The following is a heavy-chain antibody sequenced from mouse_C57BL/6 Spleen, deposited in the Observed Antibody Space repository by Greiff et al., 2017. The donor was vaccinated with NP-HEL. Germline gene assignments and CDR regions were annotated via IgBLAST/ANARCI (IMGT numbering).Heavy chain of an antibody. D-gene: IGHD1-1*01. CDR1: GFTFSDYY. J-gene: IGHJ3*01. CDR2: ISNGGGST. CDR3: ARDYYGSSPARFAY. Sequence: EVMLVESGGGLVQPGGSLKLSCAASGFTFSDYYMYWVRQTPEKRLEWVAYISNGGGSTYYPDTVKGRFTISRDNAKNTLYLQMSRLKSEDTAMYYCARDYYGSSPARFAYWGQGTLVTVSA. V-gene: IGHV5-12*01.